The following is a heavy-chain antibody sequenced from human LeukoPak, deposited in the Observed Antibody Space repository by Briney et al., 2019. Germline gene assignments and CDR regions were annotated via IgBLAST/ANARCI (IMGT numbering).Heavy chain of an antibody. CDR3: AKGEIAASYYYYYMDV. Sequence: PGRSLRLSCAASGFTFSSYGMHWVRQAPGKGLEWVAVISYDGSNKYYADSVKGRFTISRDNSKNTLYLQMNSLRAEDTAVYYCAKGEIAASYYYYYMDVWGKGTTVTVSS. CDR2: ISYDGSNK. V-gene: IGHV3-30*18. D-gene: IGHD6-6*01. J-gene: IGHJ6*03. CDR1: GFTFSSYG.